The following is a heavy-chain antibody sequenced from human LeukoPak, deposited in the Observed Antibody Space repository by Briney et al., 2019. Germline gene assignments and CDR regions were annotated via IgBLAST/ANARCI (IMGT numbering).Heavy chain of an antibody. CDR2: TRNSANGYTS. Sequence: GGSLRLSCAASGFTFSDYYMDWVRQAPGKGLVWVGRTRNSANGYTSEYSASVRDTFTISRDNSKKSLYLQMISLKTEDTALYYCARVRSGSFDYWGQGTLVTVSS. CDR3: ARVRSGSFDY. CDR1: GFTFSDYY. J-gene: IGHJ4*02. D-gene: IGHD1-26*01. V-gene: IGHV3-72*01.